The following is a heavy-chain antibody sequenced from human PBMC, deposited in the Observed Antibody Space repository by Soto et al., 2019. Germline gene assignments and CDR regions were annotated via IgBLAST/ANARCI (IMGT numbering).Heavy chain of an antibody. CDR2: ISGTGDNT. Sequence: GGSLRLSCAASGFTFNSNAMSWVRQAPGKGLEWVSAISGTGDNTYYADSVKGRFTISRDNSKNTLFLHMNSLRAEDTAIYFCAKVVSCSGGACPLYLDNWGQGTLVTVSS. CDR1: GFTFNSNA. J-gene: IGHJ4*02. CDR3: AKVVSCSGGACPLYLDN. D-gene: IGHD2-15*01. V-gene: IGHV3-23*01.